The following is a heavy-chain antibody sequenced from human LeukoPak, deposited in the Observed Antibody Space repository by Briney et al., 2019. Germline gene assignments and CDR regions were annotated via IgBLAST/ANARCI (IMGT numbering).Heavy chain of an antibody. CDR2: IYTNGTT. CDR3: AKEDIVEVTKYIHYGMDV. Sequence: PSETLSLTCIVSGGSVRNYYWTWIRQPAGKGLQWIGRIYTNGTTNYSPSLKSRVTMSVDMSKNQSSLKLTSVTAADTAVYYCAKEDIVEVTKYIHYGMDVWGQGTTVTVSS. V-gene: IGHV4-4*07. D-gene: IGHD2-15*01. J-gene: IGHJ6*02. CDR1: GGSVRNYY.